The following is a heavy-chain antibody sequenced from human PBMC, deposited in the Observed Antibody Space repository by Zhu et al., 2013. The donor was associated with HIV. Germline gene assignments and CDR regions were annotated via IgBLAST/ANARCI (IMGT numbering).Heavy chain of an antibody. CDR2: INPNSGGT. Sequence: QVQLVQSGAEVKKPGASVKVSCKASGYTFTGYFMHWVRQAPRQGLEWMGWINPNSGGTNYAQKFQGRVTMTRDTSIITAYMEVSRLRSDDTAVYYCARGAGYDSSGYYNDYWGQGTLVTVSS. D-gene: IGHD3-22*01. CDR1: GYTFTGYF. CDR3: ARGAGYDSSGYYNDY. J-gene: IGHJ4*02. V-gene: IGHV1-2*02.